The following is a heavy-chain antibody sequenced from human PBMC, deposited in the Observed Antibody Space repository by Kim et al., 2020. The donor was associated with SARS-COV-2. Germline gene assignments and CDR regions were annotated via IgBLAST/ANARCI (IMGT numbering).Heavy chain of an antibody. D-gene: IGHD3-10*01. CDR3: ARGNYYESVSLSDYYNGMDV. CDR1: GLSFDDSA. CDR2: ISYDGSNK. V-gene: IGHV3-30-3*01. Sequence: GGSLRLSCAVSGLSFDDSAMNWVRQAPGKGLEWVAVISYDGSNKEYADSVKGRFSISRDNSKNTLSLQMNSLRVEETAVYYCARGNYYESVSLSDYYNGMDVWGQETTVTVSS. J-gene: IGHJ6*02.